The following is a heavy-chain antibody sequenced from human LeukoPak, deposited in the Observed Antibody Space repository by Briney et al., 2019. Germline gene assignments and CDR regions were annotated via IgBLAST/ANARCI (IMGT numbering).Heavy chain of an antibody. Sequence: PGGSLRLSCAASGFTFSSNYMNWVRQAPGKGLEWVSVIYSGGTTYYSGSVKGRFTISRDNFKNTLYLQMNSLGAEDTAVYYCARELHWGQGTLVTVSS. J-gene: IGHJ4*02. CDR3: ARELH. V-gene: IGHV3-66*02. CDR2: IYSGGTT. D-gene: IGHD1-26*01. CDR1: GFTFSSNY.